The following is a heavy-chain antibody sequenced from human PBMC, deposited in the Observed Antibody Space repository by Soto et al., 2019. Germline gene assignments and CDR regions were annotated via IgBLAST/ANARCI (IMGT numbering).Heavy chain of an antibody. CDR1: GYTFTGYY. Sequence: QVQLVQSGAEVKKPGPSVKVSCKASGYTFTGYYMHWVRQAPGQGPEWMGWINPNSGGTNYAQKFQGRVTLSSDTSISTAYMELSRLRSDDTAVYYCSRDGGRRAGWFDPWGQGTLVTVSS. CDR3: SRDGGRRAGWFDP. J-gene: IGHJ5*02. CDR2: INPNSGGT. D-gene: IGHD2-15*01. V-gene: IGHV1-2*02.